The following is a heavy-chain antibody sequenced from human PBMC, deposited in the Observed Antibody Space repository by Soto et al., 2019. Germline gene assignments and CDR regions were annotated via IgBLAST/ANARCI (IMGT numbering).Heavy chain of an antibody. CDR2: ISTFNGNT. D-gene: IGHD6-19*01. CDR3: ARAARVGSKSGWYYFDD. Sequence: ASVKVSFQASRYIFPNFGISCVRPPAAQGLEWMGWISTFNGNTNSTQKFQGRVTMTTDTSTSTAYMELRSLRSDETAVYYGARAARVGSKSGWYYFDDWGQGTLVTVSS. CDR1: RYIFPNFG. J-gene: IGHJ4*02. V-gene: IGHV1-18*04.